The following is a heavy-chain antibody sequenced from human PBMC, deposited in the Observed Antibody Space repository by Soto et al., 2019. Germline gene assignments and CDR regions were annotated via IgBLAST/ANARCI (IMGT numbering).Heavy chain of an antibody. J-gene: IGHJ3*02. CDR3: ARGVTANYMGGEGFAI. V-gene: IGHV1-69*01. Sequence: QVLLVQSGAEVKKPGSSVKVSCQAAGGSFSSYMVRWVRQAPGQGLASMGGIMPVFGTPTYTEKFQGRVTITADEATGTAYLELTSLKSDDTAVYYCARGVTANYMGGEGFAIWGQGTLVAVSS. CDR1: GGSFSSYM. D-gene: IGHD4-4*01. CDR2: IMPVFGTP.